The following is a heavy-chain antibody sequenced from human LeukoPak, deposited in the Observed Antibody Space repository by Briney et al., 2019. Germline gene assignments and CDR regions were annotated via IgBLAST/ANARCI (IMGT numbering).Heavy chain of an antibody. CDR3: ARSSIAAAVVNWFDP. CDR2: ISSSSSYI. CDR1: GFTFSSYA. J-gene: IGHJ5*02. D-gene: IGHD6-13*01. Sequence: GGSLRLSCAASGFTFSSYAMSWVRQAPGKGLEWVSSISSSSSYIYYADSVKGRFTISRDNAKNSLYLQMNSLRAEDTAVYYCARSSIAAAVVNWFDPWGQGTLVTVSS. V-gene: IGHV3-21*04.